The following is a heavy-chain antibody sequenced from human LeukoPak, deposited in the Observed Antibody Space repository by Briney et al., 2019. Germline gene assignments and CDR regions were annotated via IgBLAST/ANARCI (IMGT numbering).Heavy chain of an antibody. CDR1: GFTLSSYE. V-gene: IGHV3-48*03. CDR3: ARDGEVGYSISSGGVDY. J-gene: IGHJ4*02. D-gene: IGHD6-6*01. CDR2: ISSSGRTI. Sequence: PGRSLRLSCAASGFTLSSYEMNWVRQAPGKGLEWVSYISSSGRTIYYADSVKGRFTISRDNAKNSLYLQMNSLRAEDTAVYYCARDGEVGYSISSGGVDYWGQGTLVTVSS.